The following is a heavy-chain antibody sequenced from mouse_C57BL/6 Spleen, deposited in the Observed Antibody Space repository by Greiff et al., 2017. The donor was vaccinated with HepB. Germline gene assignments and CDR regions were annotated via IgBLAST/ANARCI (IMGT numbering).Heavy chain of an antibody. J-gene: IGHJ2*01. D-gene: IGHD1-1*01. Sequence: QVHVKQPGTELVKPGASVKLSCKASGYTFTSYWMHWVKQRPGQGLEWIGNINPSNGGTNYNEKFKSQATLTVDKPSSTAYMQLSSLTSEDSAVYYCAREGTTVVATPYYFDYWGQGTTLTVSS. CDR2: INPSNGGT. V-gene: IGHV1-53*01. CDR1: GYTFTSYW. CDR3: AREGTTVVATPYYFDY.